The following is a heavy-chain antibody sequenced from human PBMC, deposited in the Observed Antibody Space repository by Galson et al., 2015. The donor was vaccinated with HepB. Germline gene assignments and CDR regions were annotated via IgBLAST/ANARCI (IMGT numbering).Heavy chain of an antibody. CDR1: GFTFSSYA. Sequence: SLRLSCAASGFTFSSYAVHWVRQAPGKGLEYVSAISSNGGSTYYADSVKGRFTIFRDNSKNTLYLQMSSLRAEDTAVYYCVKAQASIAAAGDYFDCWGQGTLVTVSS. V-gene: IGHV3-64D*06. J-gene: IGHJ4*02. CDR3: VKAQASIAAAGDYFDC. CDR2: ISSNGGST. D-gene: IGHD6-13*01.